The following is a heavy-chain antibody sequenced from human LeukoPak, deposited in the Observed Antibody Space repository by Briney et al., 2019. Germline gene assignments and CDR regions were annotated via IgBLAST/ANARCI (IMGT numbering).Heavy chain of an antibody. Sequence: PGGSLRLSCAASGFTFSGSAMHWVRQASGKGLEWVGRIRSKANSYATAYAASVKGRFTISRDDPKNTAYLQMNSLKTEDTAVYYCTTYYYDFSCWGQGTLVTVSS. J-gene: IGHJ4*02. D-gene: IGHD3-22*01. CDR2: IRSKANSYAT. CDR1: GFTFSGSA. CDR3: TTYYYDFSC. V-gene: IGHV3-73*01.